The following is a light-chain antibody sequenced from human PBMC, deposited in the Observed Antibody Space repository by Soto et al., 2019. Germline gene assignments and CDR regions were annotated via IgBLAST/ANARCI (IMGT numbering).Light chain of an antibody. J-gene: IGKJ5*01. Sequence: IQLTQSPSSLSASVGDRVTVTCRASQSISSYLDWYQQKPGKAPTLLIYAASTLQSGVPSRFSGSGSGTDFTLTISSLQPEDVATYYCQQIYSTPQTFGQGTRLEIK. V-gene: IGKV1-39*01. CDR1: QSISSY. CDR3: QQIYSTPQT. CDR2: AAS.